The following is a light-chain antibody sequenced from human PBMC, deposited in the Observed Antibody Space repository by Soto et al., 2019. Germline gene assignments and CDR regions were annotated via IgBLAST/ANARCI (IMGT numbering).Light chain of an antibody. CDR1: QSISSW. V-gene: IGKV1-5*03. CDR2: KAS. Sequence: DIQMTQSPSTLSASVGDRVTITCRASQSISSWLAWYQQNPGKAPKLLIYKASSVERGVPSRFSGSGSGTECARPISSLQPDDFASYYSQQYNSYPYPFGQGTKLEI. J-gene: IGKJ2*01. CDR3: QQYNSYPYP.